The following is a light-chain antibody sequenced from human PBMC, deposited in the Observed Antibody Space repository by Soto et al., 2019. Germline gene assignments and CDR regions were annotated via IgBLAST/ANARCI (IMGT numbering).Light chain of an antibody. CDR2: DVS. J-gene: IGLJ1*01. CDR3: SSYTSSSTYV. Sequence: QSALTQPASVSGSPGQSITITCTGSTSDIGSYNYVSWYLQDPGKAPKLIIYDVSYRPSGVSNRFFGSKSGNTASLTISALQAEDEADYCSSYTSSSTYVFGTGTKLTV. V-gene: IGLV2-14*01. CDR1: TSDIGSYNY.